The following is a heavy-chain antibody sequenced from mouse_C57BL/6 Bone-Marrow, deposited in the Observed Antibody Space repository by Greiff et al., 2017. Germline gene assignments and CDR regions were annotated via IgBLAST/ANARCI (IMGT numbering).Heavy chain of an antibody. CDR1: GYSFTDYY. J-gene: IGHJ3*01. D-gene: IGHD1-1*01. Sequence: EVQLKQSGPELVKPGASVKISCKASGYSFTDYYMNWVKQSNGQRLEWIGVINPNYGTTSYNQKFKGKATLTVDQSSSTAYMQLNSLTSVNSAVYYCARSDGSSPFAYWGQGTLVTVSA. CDR3: ARSDGSSPFAY. V-gene: IGHV1-39*01. CDR2: INPNYGTT.